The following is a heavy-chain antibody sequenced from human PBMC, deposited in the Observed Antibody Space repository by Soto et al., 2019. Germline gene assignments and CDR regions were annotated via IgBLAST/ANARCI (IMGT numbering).Heavy chain of an antibody. D-gene: IGHD3-10*01. J-gene: IGHJ4*02. Sequence: GESLKISCKGSGYRFTSYWIAWVRQMPGKGLEWMGIIFPADSDTTYSPSFEGQVTISADKSINTAYLQWSSLKASDTALYYCARQAYYGSGTYYSDSWGQGTLVTVS. CDR2: IFPADSDT. CDR1: GYRFTSYW. CDR3: ARQAYYGSGTYYSDS. V-gene: IGHV5-51*01.